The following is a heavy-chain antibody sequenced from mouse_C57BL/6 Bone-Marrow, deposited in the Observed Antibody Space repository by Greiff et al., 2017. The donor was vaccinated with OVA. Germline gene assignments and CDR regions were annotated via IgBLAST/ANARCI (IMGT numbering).Heavy chain of an antibody. CDR1: GFTFSDFY. CDR3: ARDEGEYFDV. Sequence: EVMLVESGGGLVQSGRSLRLSCATSGFTFSDFYMEWVRQAPGKGLEWIAASRNKANDYTTEYSASVKGRFIVSRDTSQSILYLQMNALRAEDTAIYYCARDEGEYFDVWGTGTTVTVSS. V-gene: IGHV7-1*01. CDR2: SRNKANDYTT. J-gene: IGHJ1*03.